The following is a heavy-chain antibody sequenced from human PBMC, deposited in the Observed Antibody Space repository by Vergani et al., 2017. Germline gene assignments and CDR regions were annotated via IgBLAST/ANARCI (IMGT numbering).Heavy chain of an antibody. J-gene: IGHJ1*01. D-gene: IGHD2-2*01. V-gene: IGHV4-61*02. CDR2: IYTSGST. CDR1: GGSISSGSYY. Sequence: QVQLQESGPGLVKPSQTLSLTCTVSGGSISSGSYYWSWIRQPAGKGLEWIGRIYTSGSTNYNRSLKSRVTIAVDTSKNQLSLKLSSVTAADTAVYYCARGTRPPSRSTRGEYFQHWGQGTLVTVSS. CDR3: ARGTRPPSRSTRGEYFQH.